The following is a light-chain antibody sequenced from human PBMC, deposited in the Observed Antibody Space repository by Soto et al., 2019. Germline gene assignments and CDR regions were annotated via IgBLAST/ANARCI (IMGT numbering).Light chain of an antibody. V-gene: IGKV3-15*01. Sequence: EVVLTQSPVTLSLSPGERASLSFRASRSVASNLAWYQHKPGQAPRLLIYGASTRATGVPARFSGSGSGTEFTLTISSLQSEDFAVYYCQQYNNWPRTFGQGTRLEI. CDR3: QQYNNWPRT. J-gene: IGKJ5*01. CDR2: GAS. CDR1: RSVASN.